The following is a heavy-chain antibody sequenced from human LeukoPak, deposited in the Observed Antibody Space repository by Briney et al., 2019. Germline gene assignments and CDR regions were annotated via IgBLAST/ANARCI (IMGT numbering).Heavy chain of an antibody. D-gene: IGHD3-10*01. CDR1: GFTFSSYW. J-gene: IGHJ4*02. CDR2: INTNGSPT. CDR3: AGDLIPGSGSLGY. Sequence: PGGSLRLSCAASGFTFSSYWMHWVRQAPGKGLVWVSRINTNGSPTQYADSVKGRFTISRDNAKNTLYLQMNSLRAEDTAVYYCAGDLIPGSGSLGYWGQGTLVTVSS. V-gene: IGHV3-74*01.